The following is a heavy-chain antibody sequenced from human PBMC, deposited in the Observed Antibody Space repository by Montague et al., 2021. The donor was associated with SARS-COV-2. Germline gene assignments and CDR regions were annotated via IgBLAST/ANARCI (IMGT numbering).Heavy chain of an antibody. D-gene: IGHD6-19*01. CDR2: IYYSGST. J-gene: IGHJ3*02. CDR3: ARGSGWTGNAFDI. Sequence: SETLSLTCTVSGGSISSYYWSWIRQPPGKGLEWVGYIYYSGSTNSNPSLKSRVTISVDTSKNQFSLKLSSVTAADTAVYYCARGSGWTGNAFDIWGQGTMVTVSS. V-gene: IGHV4-59*01. CDR1: GGSISSYY.